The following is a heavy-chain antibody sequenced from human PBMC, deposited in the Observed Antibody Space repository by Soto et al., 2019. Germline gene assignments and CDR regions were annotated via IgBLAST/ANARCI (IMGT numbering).Heavy chain of an antibody. D-gene: IGHD1-26*01. CDR1: GASVINDY. CDR2: VYDSGST. J-gene: IGHJ3*01. V-gene: IGHV4-59*02. Sequence: QVQLQESGPGVVKPSETLSLTCTVTGASVINDYWNWIPQPPGKGLEWIGFVYDSGSTSYNSSLKSRLTISVHTSKNQFSLKLSSVTAADTAVYYCVRQVGATGSYSCAVWGQGTMVPVSS. CDR3: VRQVGATGSYSCAV.